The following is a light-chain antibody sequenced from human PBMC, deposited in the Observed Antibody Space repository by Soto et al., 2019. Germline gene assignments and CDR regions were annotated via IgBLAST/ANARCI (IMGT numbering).Light chain of an antibody. CDR3: QQYGSSLLT. Sequence: IVLTQSPGTLSLSPGERATLSCRASQRVSSSYLAWYRQKPGQAPSLLIYDASSRATGIPDRFSGSGSGTDFTLTISGLELEYFAVYYCQQYGSSLLTFGGGTKVQIK. V-gene: IGKV3-20*01. J-gene: IGKJ4*01. CDR2: DAS. CDR1: QRVSSSY.